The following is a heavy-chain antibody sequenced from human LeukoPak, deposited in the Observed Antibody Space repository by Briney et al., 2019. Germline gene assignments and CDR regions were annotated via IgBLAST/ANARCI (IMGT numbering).Heavy chain of an antibody. J-gene: IGHJ4*02. Sequence: PSQTLSLTCAGSGDSVSSNSAAWNWIRQSPSRGLERLGRTYYRSKWYNDYAVAVKSRITINPDTSKNQFSLQLNSVTPEDTAVYYCARDNAVAGSRLGYWGQGTLVTVSS. CDR3: ARDNAVAGSRLGY. CDR1: GDSVSSNSAA. V-gene: IGHV6-1*01. D-gene: IGHD5-12*01. CDR2: TYYRSKWYN.